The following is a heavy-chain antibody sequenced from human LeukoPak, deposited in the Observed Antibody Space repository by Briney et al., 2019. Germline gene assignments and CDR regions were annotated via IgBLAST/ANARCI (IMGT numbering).Heavy chain of an antibody. J-gene: IGHJ4*02. Sequence: SETLSLTCTVSGGSISSYYWSWIRQPPGKGLEWIGYIYYTGSTNYNPSLKSRVTISVDTSKNQFSLKLNSVTAADTAVYYCARRMGEFDYWGQGTLVTVSS. CDR1: GGSISSYY. CDR3: ARRMGEFDY. CDR2: IYYTGST. D-gene: IGHD3-16*01. V-gene: IGHV4-59*08.